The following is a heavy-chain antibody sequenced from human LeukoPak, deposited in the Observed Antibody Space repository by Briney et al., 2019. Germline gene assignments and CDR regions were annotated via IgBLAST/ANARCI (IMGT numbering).Heavy chain of an antibody. Sequence: GGSLRLSCAASGFTFSSYAMSWVRQAPGKGLEWVSSISSSSSYIYYADSVKGRFTISRDNAKNSLYLQMNSLRAEDTAVYYCARVRRGSSWYNWFDPWGQGTLVTVSS. V-gene: IGHV3-21*01. CDR1: GFTFSSYA. CDR3: ARVRRGSSWYNWFDP. J-gene: IGHJ5*02. CDR2: ISSSSSYI. D-gene: IGHD6-13*01.